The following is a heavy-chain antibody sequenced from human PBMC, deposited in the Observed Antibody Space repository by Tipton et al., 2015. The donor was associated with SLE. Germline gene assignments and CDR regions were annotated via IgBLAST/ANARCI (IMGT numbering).Heavy chain of an antibody. D-gene: IGHD2-15*01. Sequence: TLSLTCPVSDDSFTNTRYYWVWIRQPPGKGLEYIGSISYGGSTYYNPSLKSRVTISVDTSKNQFSLKLSSVAAADTAVYYCVRDGRFGIVVVVNWGQGTLVTVSS. J-gene: IGHJ4*02. CDR1: DDSFTNTRYY. V-gene: IGHV4-39*07. CDR2: ISYGGST. CDR3: VRDGRFGIVVVVN.